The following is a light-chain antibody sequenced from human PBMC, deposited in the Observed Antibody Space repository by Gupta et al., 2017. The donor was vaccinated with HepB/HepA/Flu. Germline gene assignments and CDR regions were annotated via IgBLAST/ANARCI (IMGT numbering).Light chain of an antibody. V-gene: IGLV2-14*03. CDR2: DVS. CDR3: SSYTSTTTLA. J-gene: IGLJ1*01. Sequence: QSALTQPASVSGSPGQSITISCTGSSSYVGGYNYVSWYQQYPGKAPKVMVYDVSNRPSGVSNRFSGSKSGNTASLTISGLQAEDEADYYCSSYTSTTTLAFGTGTKVTVL. CDR1: SSYVGGYNY.